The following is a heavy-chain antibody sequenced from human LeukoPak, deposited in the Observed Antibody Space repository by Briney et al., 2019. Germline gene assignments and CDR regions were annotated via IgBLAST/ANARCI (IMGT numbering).Heavy chain of an antibody. CDR3: ARNRASLDY. J-gene: IGHJ4*02. CDR1: EFTLSTYW. CDR2: IKQDGSEK. V-gene: IGHV3-7*04. D-gene: IGHD2/OR15-2a*01. Sequence: GRSLRLSCAASEFTLSTYWMSWVRQAPGKGLEWVAYIKQDGSEKNYVDSVKGRFTISRDNAKNSLYLQMNSLRAEDTAVYYCARNRASLDYWGQGALVTVSS.